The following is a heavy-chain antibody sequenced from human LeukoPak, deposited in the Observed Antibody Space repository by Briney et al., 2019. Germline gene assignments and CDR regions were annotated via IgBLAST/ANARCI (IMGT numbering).Heavy chain of an antibody. Sequence: ASVKVSCKASGYTFTSYYMHWVRQAPGQGLEWMGIINPSGGSTSYAQKFQGRVTMTRDMSTSTAYMELSSLRSEDTAVYYCARDGPYGYDSSGYYYDYFDYWGQGTLVTVSS. CDR2: INPSGGST. CDR1: GYTFTSYY. D-gene: IGHD3-22*01. CDR3: ARDGPYGYDSSGYYYDYFDY. J-gene: IGHJ4*02. V-gene: IGHV1-46*01.